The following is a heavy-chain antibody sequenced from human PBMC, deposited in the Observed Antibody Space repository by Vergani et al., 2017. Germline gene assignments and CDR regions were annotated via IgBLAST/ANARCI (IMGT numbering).Heavy chain of an antibody. CDR2: IASSGTIT. CDR3: AKGGTITRLGSVDYY. CDR1: GFRFSNYA. V-gene: IGHV3-23*01. D-gene: IGHD1-7*01. Sequence: DVELLESGGALVQPGGSLRLSCAASGFRFSNYAMSWVRQSPGKGLEWVAAIASSGTITYYSDSVKSRFTVSRDTSQNTLFLQMSSLRAEDTALYYCAKGGTITRLGSVDYYWGQGTMVTVDS. J-gene: IGHJ4*02.